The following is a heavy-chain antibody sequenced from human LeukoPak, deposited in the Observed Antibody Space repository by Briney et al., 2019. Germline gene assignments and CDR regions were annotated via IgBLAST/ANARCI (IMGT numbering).Heavy chain of an antibody. CDR1: GGSISSYY. CDR2: IYYSGST. J-gene: IGHJ4*02. Sequence: PSETLSPTCTVSGGSISSYYWSWIRQPPGKGLEWIGYIYYSGSTNYNPSLKSRVTISVDTSKNQFSLKLSSVTAADTAVYYCARALGDGYNSPFDYWGQGTLVTVSS. V-gene: IGHV4-59*01. CDR3: ARALGDGYNSPFDY. D-gene: IGHD5-24*01.